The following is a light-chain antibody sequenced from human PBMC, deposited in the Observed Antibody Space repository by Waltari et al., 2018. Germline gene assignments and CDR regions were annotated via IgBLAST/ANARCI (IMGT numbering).Light chain of an antibody. CDR3: LIYMGSGIWV. J-gene: IGLJ3*02. CDR1: SGSVSTTSY. V-gene: IGLV8-61*01. Sequence: QTVVTQEPSLSVSPGGTVTLTCALSSGSVSTTSYASWYQQTPGPAPRTLVYKANRRSSGGPDRFSGSILGNKAALTITGAQAEDDSDYYCLIYMGSGIWVFGGGTKLTVL. CDR2: KAN.